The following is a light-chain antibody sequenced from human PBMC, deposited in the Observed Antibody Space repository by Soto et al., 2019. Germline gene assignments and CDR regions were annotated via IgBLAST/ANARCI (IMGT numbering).Light chain of an antibody. J-gene: IGKJ4*01. CDR2: DAS. CDR3: QQRLRWPLT. Sequence: EIVLTQSPATLSLSPGEGATLSCRASQSVGSDLAWYQQKPGQAPRLLIYDASHRATGIPARFSGSGSGTDFTLTISSLEPEDCAVYYCQQRLRWPLTFGGGTKVEI. CDR1: QSVGSD. V-gene: IGKV3-11*01.